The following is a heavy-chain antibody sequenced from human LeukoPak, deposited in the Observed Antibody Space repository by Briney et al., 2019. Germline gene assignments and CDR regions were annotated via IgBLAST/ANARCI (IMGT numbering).Heavy chain of an antibody. V-gene: IGHV4-39*01. Sequence: SETLSLTCTVSGGSISSSSYYWGWIRQPPGKGLEWIGSIYYSGSTYYNPSLKSRVTISVDTSKNQFSLKLSSVTAADTAVYYCARPLPGGRRNYAFDIWGQGTMVTVSS. CDR2: IYYSGST. CDR1: GGSISSSSYY. J-gene: IGHJ3*02. D-gene: IGHD3-16*01. CDR3: ARPLPGGRRNYAFDI.